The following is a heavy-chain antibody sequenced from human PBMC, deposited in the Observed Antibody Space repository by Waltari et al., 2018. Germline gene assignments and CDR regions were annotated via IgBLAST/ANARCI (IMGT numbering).Heavy chain of an antibody. D-gene: IGHD6-19*01. J-gene: IGHJ4*02. CDR3: ARDYSSWGFDY. Sequence: EFQLVVSGGGFVQPGGSLRLSCVISGFNVSSTDLNLVRQAPGKGLEWVSVIYSGGGTTYADSVKCRFSVSRDNSKNTLFLQMNSLRADDTAVYYCARDYSSWGFDYWGQGTLVTVSP. V-gene: IGHV3-53*01. CDR2: IYSGGGT. CDR1: GFNVSSTD.